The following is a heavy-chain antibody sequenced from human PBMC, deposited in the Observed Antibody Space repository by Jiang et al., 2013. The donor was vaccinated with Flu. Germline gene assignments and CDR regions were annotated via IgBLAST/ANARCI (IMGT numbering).Heavy chain of an antibody. J-gene: IGHJ4*02. V-gene: IGHV4-59*08. D-gene: IGHD2-2*01. Sequence: GLVKPSRPCPSPALSLVTPSVVTTGTGSGSPREGTGVDWVFLFQWEHQLQPSLKSRVTISVDTSKNQFSLKLSSVTAADTAVYYCARAYLYQFDYWGQGTLVTVSS. CDR2: LFQWEH. CDR1: VTPSVVTT. CDR3: ARAYLYQFDY.